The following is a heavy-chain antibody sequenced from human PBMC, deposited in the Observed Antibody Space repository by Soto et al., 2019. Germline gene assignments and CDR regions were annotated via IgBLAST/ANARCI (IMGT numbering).Heavy chain of an antibody. V-gene: IGHV4-31*03. CDR3: ARGLWFGELYPGY. Sequence: QVQLQESGPGLVKPSQTLSLTCTVSGGSISSGGYYWSWIRQHPGKALEWIGYIYYSGSTYYNPSLTSRVTRSVDTSKNQCSLKLSSVTAADTAVYYCARGLWFGELYPGYWGQGTLVTVSS. CDR1: GGSISSGGYY. CDR2: IYYSGST. J-gene: IGHJ4*02. D-gene: IGHD3-10*01.